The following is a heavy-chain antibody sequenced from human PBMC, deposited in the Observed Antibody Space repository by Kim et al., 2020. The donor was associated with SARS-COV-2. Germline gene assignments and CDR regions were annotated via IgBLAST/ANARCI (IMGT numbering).Heavy chain of an antibody. CDR2: ISSSSSFI. CDR1: GLKFRDYY. CDR3: ATSLFSGSRSPQDH. D-gene: IGHD5-12*01. J-gene: IGHJ4*02. V-gene: IGHV3-11*06. Sequence: GGSLRLSCAASGLKFRDYYMTWIRQAPGKCLEWVAYISSSSSFINYADSVKGRFTISRDNDQNSLYLEMNSLRAEDTALYYCATSLFSGSRSPQDHWGQGTLVSVSS.